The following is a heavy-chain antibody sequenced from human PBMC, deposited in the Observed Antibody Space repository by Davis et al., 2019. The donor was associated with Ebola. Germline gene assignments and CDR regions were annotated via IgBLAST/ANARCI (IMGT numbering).Heavy chain of an antibody. CDR2: ITGSGGTT. D-gene: IGHD2-21*01. CDR3: ARDGISEFIDLDY. CDR1: GFTFSDYY. J-gene: IGHJ4*02. V-gene: IGHV3-23*01. Sequence: GESLKISCAASGFTFSDYYMSWIRQAPGKGLEWVSSITGSGGTTYYADSVKGRFTISRDNSQNTLYLQMNSLRADDTAVYYCARDGISEFIDLDYWGQGTLVTVSS.